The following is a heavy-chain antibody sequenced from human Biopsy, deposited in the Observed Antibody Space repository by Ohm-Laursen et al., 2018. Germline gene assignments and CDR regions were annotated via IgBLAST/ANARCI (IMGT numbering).Heavy chain of an antibody. J-gene: IGHJ6*02. CDR2: ISEDGTNK. D-gene: IGHD3-10*01. CDR3: AKDRGVARTYYYYPYGMDV. Sequence: SSLRLSCAASGVTFSRYGMHWVRQAPGKGLEWVASISEDGTNKYYEDSVKDRFTVSRDNSKNTLYLQMNSLRAEDTAVFYCAKDRGVARTYYYYPYGMDVWGQGTTVTVSS. V-gene: IGHV3-30*18. CDR1: GVTFSRYG.